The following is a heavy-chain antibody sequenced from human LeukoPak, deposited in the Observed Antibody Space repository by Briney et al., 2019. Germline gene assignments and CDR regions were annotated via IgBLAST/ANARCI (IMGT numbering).Heavy chain of an antibody. V-gene: IGHV3-21*04. D-gene: IGHD6-13*01. J-gene: IGHJ4*02. CDR1: GFTFSSYS. CDR3: AKTRPLDSSSWSHGDY. Sequence: GGSLRLSCAASGFTFSSYSMNWVRQAPGKGLEWVSSISSSSSYIYYADSVKGRFTISRDNAKNSLYLQMNSLRAEDTAVYYCAKTRPLDSSSWSHGDYWGQGSLVTVSS. CDR2: ISSSSSYI.